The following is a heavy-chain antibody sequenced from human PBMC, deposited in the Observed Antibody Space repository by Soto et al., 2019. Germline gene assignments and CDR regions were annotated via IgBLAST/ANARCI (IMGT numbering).Heavy chain of an antibody. CDR3: ARVPGAT. D-gene: IGHD3-10*01. CDR2: IYSGGST. J-gene: IGHJ4*02. V-gene: IGHV3-53*01. Sequence: EVQLVESGGGLIQPGGSLRLSCAASGFSVSSNYMTWVRQAPGKGLEWVSVIYSGGSTYYAEPVKGRFTISRDNSKNTLYLQMNNLRAEDTAVYYWARVPGATWGQGTLVTVSS. CDR1: GFSVSSNY.